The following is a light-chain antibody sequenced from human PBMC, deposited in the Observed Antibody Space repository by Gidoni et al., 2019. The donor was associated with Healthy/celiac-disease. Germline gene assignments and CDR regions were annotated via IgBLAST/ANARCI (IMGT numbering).Light chain of an antibody. CDR1: SSDVGGYNY. CDR2: DGS. V-gene: IGLV2-11*01. Sequence: QSALTQPRSVSGSPGQSVTISCTGPSSDVGGYNYVSCYQQHQGKAPKLMIYDGSKRPAGVADRFSGSKSGNTASLTSCGLQAEDEADYYCCSDAGSYTYVFGTGTKVTVL. CDR3: CSDAGSYTYV. J-gene: IGLJ1*01.